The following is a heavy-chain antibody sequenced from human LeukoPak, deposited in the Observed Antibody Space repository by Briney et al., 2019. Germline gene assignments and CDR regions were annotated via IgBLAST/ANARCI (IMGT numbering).Heavy chain of an antibody. V-gene: IGHV1-18*01. J-gene: IGHJ4*02. D-gene: IGHD3-22*01. CDR2: ISAYNGNT. CDR3: ARNPLHYYDSSGTDY. CDR1: GYTFTSYG. Sequence: ASVKVSCKASGYTFTSYGISWVRQAPGQGLEWMGWISAYNGNTNYAQKLQGRVTMTTDTSTSTAYMELRSLRSDDTVVYYCARNPLHYYDSSGTDYWGQGTLVTVSS.